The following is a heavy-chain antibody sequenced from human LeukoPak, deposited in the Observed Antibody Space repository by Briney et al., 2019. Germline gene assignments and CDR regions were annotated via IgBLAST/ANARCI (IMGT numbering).Heavy chain of an antibody. Sequence: GGSLRLSCAASGFTFSDYYMSWIRQAPGKGLEGVSYISSSGSTIYYADSVKGRFTISRDNAKNSLYLQMNSLRAEDTAVYYCARVINFYYYMDVWGKGTTVTISS. J-gene: IGHJ6*03. D-gene: IGHD2/OR15-2a*01. CDR2: ISSSGSTI. CDR3: ARVINFYYYMDV. CDR1: GFTFSDYY. V-gene: IGHV3-11*04.